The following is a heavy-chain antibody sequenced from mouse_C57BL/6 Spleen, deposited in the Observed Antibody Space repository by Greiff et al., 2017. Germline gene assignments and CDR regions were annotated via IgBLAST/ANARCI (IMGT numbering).Heavy chain of an antibody. CDR3: ARDSNPRYAMDY. J-gene: IGHJ4*01. Sequence: VQLQQSGPELVKPGASVKISCKASGYAFSSSWMNWVKQRPGKGLEWIGRIYPGDGDTNYNGKFKGKATLTADKASSTAYMQLSSLTSEDSAVYFCARDSNPRYAMDYWGQGTSVTVSS. D-gene: IGHD2-5*01. CDR1: GYAFSSSW. V-gene: IGHV1-82*01. CDR2: IYPGDGDT.